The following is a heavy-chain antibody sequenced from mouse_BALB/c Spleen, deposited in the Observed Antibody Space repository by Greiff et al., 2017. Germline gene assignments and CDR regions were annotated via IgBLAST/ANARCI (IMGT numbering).Heavy chain of an antibody. CDR1: GYSITSDYA. V-gene: IGHV3-2*02. J-gene: IGHJ3*01. Sequence: EVKLQESGPGLVKPSQSLSLTCTVTGYSITSDYAWNWIRQFPGNKLEWMGYISYSGSTSYNPSLKSRISITRDTSKNQFFLQLNSVTTEDTATYYCARSYDYDRAWFAYGGQGTLVTVSA. CDR3: ARSYDYDRAWFAY. D-gene: IGHD2-4*01. CDR2: ISYSGST.